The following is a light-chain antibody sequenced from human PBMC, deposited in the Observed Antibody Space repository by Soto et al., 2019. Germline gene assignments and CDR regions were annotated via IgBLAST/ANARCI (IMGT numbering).Light chain of an antibody. V-gene: IGKV3-15*01. Sequence: EIVMTQSPATLSVSPGERATLSCRASQSVSSNLAGYQQKVGQAPRLLTYDASTRATGVPARFSGSGSGPEFTLTISSLQSEDFAVYYCQEYSNWPETFGQGTKVEIK. CDR3: QEYSNWPET. CDR1: QSVSSN. J-gene: IGKJ1*01. CDR2: DAS.